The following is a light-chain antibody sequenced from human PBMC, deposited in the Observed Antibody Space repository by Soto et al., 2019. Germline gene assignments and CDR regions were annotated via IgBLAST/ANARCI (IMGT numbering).Light chain of an antibody. CDR3: CSYAGSSTSLYV. CDR1: SSDVGSYNL. Sequence: QSVLTQPASVSGPPGQSITISCTGTSSDVGSYNLVSWYQRHPGKAPKLMIYEVSKRPSGVSNRFSGSKSGNTASLTISGLQAKDEADYYCCSYAGSSTSLYVFGTGTKVTVL. CDR2: EVS. J-gene: IGLJ1*01. V-gene: IGLV2-23*02.